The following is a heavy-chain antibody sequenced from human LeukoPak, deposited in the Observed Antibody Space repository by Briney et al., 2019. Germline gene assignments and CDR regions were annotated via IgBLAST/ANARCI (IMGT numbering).Heavy chain of an antibody. J-gene: IGHJ4*02. D-gene: IGHD1-1*01. CDR3: SAGTGRSDFDY. CDR2: IKSKADSGTR. V-gene: IGHV3-15*01. Sequence: PGGSLRRSCATSGFSFTDAWMNWVRQGPGKGLEWVGRIKSKADSGTRDFAAPVKGRISISRDDSKKTFYLQMNGLKTEDTAVYYCSAGTGRSDFDYWGQGTLVTVSS. CDR1: GFSFTDAW.